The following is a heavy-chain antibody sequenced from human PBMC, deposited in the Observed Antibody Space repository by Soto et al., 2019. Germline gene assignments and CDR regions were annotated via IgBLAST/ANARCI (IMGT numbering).Heavy chain of an antibody. D-gene: IGHD1-26*01. CDR2: INPNSGGT. J-gene: IGHJ6*03. CDR3: ARGPPWVGYYYYYYMDV. V-gene: IGHV1-2*04. CDR1: GYTITGYY. Sequence: AASVKVSCKASGYTITGYYMHWVRQAPGQGLEWMGWINPNSGGTNYAQKFQGWVTMTRDTSISTAYMELSRLRSDDTAVYYCARGPPWVGYYYYYYMDVWGKGTTVTVSS.